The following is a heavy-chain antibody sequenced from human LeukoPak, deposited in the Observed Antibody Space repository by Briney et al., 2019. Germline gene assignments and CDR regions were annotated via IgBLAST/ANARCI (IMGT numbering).Heavy chain of an antibody. CDR3: ARDRGNSHYYNMDV. CDR1: GFTFSDHA. V-gene: IGHV3-30-3*01. CDR2: ISYDGSKK. Sequence: PGGSLRLSCEASGFTFSDHALHWVRQAPGKGLEWVADISYDGSKKYYADSVKGRFTISRDNSRNTLYLQMNSLRVEDTAVFYCARDRGNSHYYNMDVWGQGTTVTVSS. D-gene: IGHD3-10*01. J-gene: IGHJ6*02.